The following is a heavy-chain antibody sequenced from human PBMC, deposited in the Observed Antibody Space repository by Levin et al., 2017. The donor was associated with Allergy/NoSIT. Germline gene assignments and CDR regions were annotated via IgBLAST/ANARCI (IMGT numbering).Heavy chain of an antibody. CDR2: IKSKTDGGTT. CDR1: GFTFSNAW. D-gene: IGHD3-16*02. J-gene: IGHJ3*02. CDR3: TRMGELSLYLIPDAFDI. V-gene: IGHV3-15*01. Sequence: GGSLRLSCAASGFTFSNAWMSWVRQAPGKGLEWVGRIKSKTDGGTTDYAAPVKGRFTISRDDSKNTLYLQMNSLKTEDTAVYYCTRMGELSLYLIPDAFDIWGQGTMVTVSS.